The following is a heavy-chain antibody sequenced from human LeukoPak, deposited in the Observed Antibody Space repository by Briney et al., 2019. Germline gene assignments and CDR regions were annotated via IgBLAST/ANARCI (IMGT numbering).Heavy chain of an antibody. CDR1: GDSVSSNSAA. CDR3: ARNGYYSADY. J-gene: IGHJ4*02. Sequence: TSQTLSLTCATSGDSVSSNSAAWNWIRQSPSRGLEWLGRTYYRSKWYNDYAVSVKSRITINPDTSKNQFSLKLSSVTAADTAVYYCARNGYYSADYWGQGTLVTVSS. V-gene: IGHV6-1*01. D-gene: IGHD4-17*01. CDR2: TYYRSKWYN.